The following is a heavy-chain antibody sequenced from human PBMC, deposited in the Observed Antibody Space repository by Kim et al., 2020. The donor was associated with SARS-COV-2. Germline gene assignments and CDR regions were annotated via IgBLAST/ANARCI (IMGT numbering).Heavy chain of an antibody. V-gene: IGHV3-33*06. CDR2: IWYDGSNK. D-gene: IGHD3-10*01. Sequence: GGSLRLSCAASGFTFSSYAMHWVRQAPGKGLEWVAVIWYDGSNKYYADSVKGRFTISRDNSKNTLYLQMNSLRAEDTAVYYCAKDHSPTYYYGSGYGMDVWGQGTTVTVSS. CDR1: GFTFSSYA. J-gene: IGHJ6*02. CDR3: AKDHSPTYYYGSGYGMDV.